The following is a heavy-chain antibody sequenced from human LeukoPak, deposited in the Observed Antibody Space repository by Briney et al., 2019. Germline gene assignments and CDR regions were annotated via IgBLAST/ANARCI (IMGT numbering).Heavy chain of an antibody. CDR1: GGSISSYY. CDR2: IYTSGST. J-gene: IGHJ6*03. CDR3: ARGGAYSSSYYYYMDV. D-gene: IGHD6-6*01. Sequence: SETLSLTCTVSGGSISSYYWSWIRQPAGKGLEWIGRIYTSGSTNYNPSLQRRVTISVDKSKNQFSLKLSSVTAADTAVYYCARGGAYSSSYYYYMDVWGKGTTVTVSS. V-gene: IGHV4-4*07.